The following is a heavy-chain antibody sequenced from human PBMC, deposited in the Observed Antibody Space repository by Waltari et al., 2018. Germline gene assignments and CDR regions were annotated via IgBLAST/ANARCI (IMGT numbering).Heavy chain of an antibody. CDR1: GGTFSSYA. D-gene: IGHD6-13*01. CDR3: ARDSGPRQHLAPSYYYGMDV. Sequence: QVQLVQSGAEVKKPGSSVKVSCKASGGTFSSYAISWVRQAPGQGLEWMGGIIPIFGTANYAQKFQGRVTITADESTSTAYMELSSLRSEDTAVYYCARDSGPRQHLAPSYYYGMDVWGQGTTVTVSS. V-gene: IGHV1-69*01. J-gene: IGHJ6*02. CDR2: IIPIFGTA.